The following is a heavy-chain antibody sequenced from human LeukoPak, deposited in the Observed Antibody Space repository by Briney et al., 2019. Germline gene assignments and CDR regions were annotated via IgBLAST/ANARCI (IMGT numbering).Heavy chain of an antibody. CDR2: INPNSGGT. CDR1: GYTFSGYY. Sequence: TSVKLSCKASGYTFSGYYMHWVRPAPGQGLEWMGWINPNSGGTNYAQKFQGRVTMTRDTSISTAYMELSRLRSDDTAVYYCARGYPLSTTAAGTYFQHWGRGALGTVSS. CDR3: ARGYPLSTTAAGTYFQH. V-gene: IGHV1-2*02. D-gene: IGHD6-13*01. J-gene: IGHJ1*01.